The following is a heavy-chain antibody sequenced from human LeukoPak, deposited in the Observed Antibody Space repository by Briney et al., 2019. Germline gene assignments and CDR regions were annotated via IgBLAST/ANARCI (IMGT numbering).Heavy chain of an antibody. CDR2: ISSSSSNI. CDR3: AREGVGATANFDY. Sequence: GSLRLSCAASGFTFSSYSMNWVRQAPGEGLEWVSSISSSSSNIYYADSVKGRFTISRDNAKNSLYLQMNSLRAEDTAVYYCAREGVGATANFDYWGQGTLVTVSS. V-gene: IGHV3-21*01. CDR1: GFTFSSYS. J-gene: IGHJ4*02. D-gene: IGHD1-26*01.